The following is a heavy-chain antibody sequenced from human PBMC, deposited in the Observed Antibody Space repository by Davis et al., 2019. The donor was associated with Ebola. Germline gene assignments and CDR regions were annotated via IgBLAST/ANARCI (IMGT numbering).Heavy chain of an antibody. Sequence: ASVKVSCKASGYTFTGYDPNWVRQVTGYGLAWMGWMNPNSGNTGYAQKFQGRVTMTSENSMSTAYMELRSLRSEDTAVYFCARGGVAYSDLDYWGQGTLVAVSS. D-gene: IGHD2-21*01. J-gene: IGHJ4*02. V-gene: IGHV1-8*01. CDR1: GYTFTGYD. CDR3: ARGGVAYSDLDY. CDR2: MNPNSGNT.